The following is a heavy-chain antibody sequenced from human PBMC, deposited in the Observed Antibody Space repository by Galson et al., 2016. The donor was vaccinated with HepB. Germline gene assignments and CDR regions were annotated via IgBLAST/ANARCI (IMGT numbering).Heavy chain of an antibody. V-gene: IGHV4-39*01. CDR3: ARNITPIRGGENWFDP. J-gene: IGHJ5*02. CDR2: IYYSGST. D-gene: IGHD1-20*01. CDR1: GGSIATSNSY. Sequence: SETLSLTCSVSGGSIATSNSYWAWIRQPPGKGLEWIGSIYYSGSTHYTPSLKSRLTVSVDTSKTQFSLTLTSVTAADTGVYYCARNITPIRGGENWFDPWGQGTLVTVSS.